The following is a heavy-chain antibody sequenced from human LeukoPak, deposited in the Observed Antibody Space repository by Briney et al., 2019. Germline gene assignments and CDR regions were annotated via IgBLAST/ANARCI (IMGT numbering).Heavy chain of an antibody. CDR3: ARDIISTAAAGTDY. V-gene: IGHV3-21*01. CDR1: GFTFSSYS. J-gene: IGHJ4*02. D-gene: IGHD6-13*01. CDR2: ISSSSSYI. Sequence: PGGSLRLSCAASGFTFSSYSMNWVRQAPGKGLEWVSSISSSSSYIYYAHSVKGRFTISRDNAKNSLYLQMNSLRAEDTAVYYCARDIISTAAAGTDYWGQGTLVTVSS.